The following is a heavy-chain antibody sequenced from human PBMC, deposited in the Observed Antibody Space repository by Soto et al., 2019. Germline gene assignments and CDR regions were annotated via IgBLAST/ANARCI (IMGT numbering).Heavy chain of an antibody. V-gene: IGHV1-18*01. Sequence: GASVQVSCKSSGYRFETYAMSWVRQAPGQGLEWMGWISAYNIDTYYAQKFQDRVTMTTDTSTGTAYMELRSLTSDDTAVYYCARGHGVIIGAMDVWGQGTTVTVSS. CDR3: ARGHGVIIGAMDV. CDR1: GYRFETYA. J-gene: IGHJ6*02. D-gene: IGHD3-3*01. CDR2: ISAYNIDT.